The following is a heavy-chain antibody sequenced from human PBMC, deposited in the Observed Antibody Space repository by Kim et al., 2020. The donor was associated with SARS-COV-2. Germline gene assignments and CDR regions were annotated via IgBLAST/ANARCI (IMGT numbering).Heavy chain of an antibody. D-gene: IGHD2-15*01. Sequence: GGSLRLPCAASGFTFNSYWMQWVRQAPGKGLVWVSRINSEGSSTRYADSVKGRFTISRDNAKNTLYLQMNSLRAEDTAVYYCARDPTYCSGGSCYSNGFDPWGQGTLVTVSS. CDR3: ARDPTYCSGGSCYSNGFDP. V-gene: IGHV3-74*01. CDR1: GFTFNSYW. CDR2: INSEGSST. J-gene: IGHJ5*02.